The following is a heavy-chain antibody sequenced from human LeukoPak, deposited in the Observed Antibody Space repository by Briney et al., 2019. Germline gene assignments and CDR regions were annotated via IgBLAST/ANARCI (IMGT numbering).Heavy chain of an antibody. Sequence: SETLSLTCTVSGGSISSRSYYWGWIRQPPGKDLEWIGSIYYSGNLFYNPSLKSRVTISVDTSENQFSLEVKFVTAADTAVYYCASEAVTTLRYFDYWGQGTLVTVSS. V-gene: IGHV4-39*07. CDR2: IYYSGNL. CDR1: GGSISSRSYY. J-gene: IGHJ4*02. D-gene: IGHD4-11*01. CDR3: ASEAVTTLRYFDY.